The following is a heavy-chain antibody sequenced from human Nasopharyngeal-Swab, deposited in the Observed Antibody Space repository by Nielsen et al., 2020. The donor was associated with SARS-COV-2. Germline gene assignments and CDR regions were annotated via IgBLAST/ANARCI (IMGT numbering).Heavy chain of an antibody. D-gene: IGHD4-17*01. CDR2: ISSSSRYI. J-gene: IGHJ4*02. CDR3: ARVGVGVTTTKGGYFDY. V-gene: IGHV3-11*06. CDR1: GFTFSDYY. Sequence: LSLTCAASGFTFSDYYMSWVRQAPGKGLEWISYISSSSRYINYADSVKGRFTISRDNAKNSLYLQMNSLRAEDTAVYYCARVGVGVTTTKGGYFDYWGQGTLVTVSS.